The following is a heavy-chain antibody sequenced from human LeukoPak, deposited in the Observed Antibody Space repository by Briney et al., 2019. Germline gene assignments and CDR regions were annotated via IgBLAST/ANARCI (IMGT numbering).Heavy chain of an antibody. Sequence: ASVKVSCKASGYTFTSYDINWVRQAPGQGLEWMGWMNPNSGNTGYVQKFQGRVTMTKYTSMSTAYMELSSLRSEDTAVYYCARGTPPSVGDGYNIDYWGQGTLVTVSS. CDR3: ARGTPPSVGDGYNIDY. CDR2: MNPNSGNT. J-gene: IGHJ4*02. CDR1: GYTFTSYD. V-gene: IGHV1-8*01. D-gene: IGHD5-24*01.